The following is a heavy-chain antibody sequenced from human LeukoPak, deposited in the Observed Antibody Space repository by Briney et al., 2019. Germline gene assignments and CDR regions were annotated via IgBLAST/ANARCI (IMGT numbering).Heavy chain of an antibody. J-gene: IGHJ6*03. CDR2: ISGSGGGT. D-gene: IGHD1-1*01. CDR1: GFTFNNCA. CDR3: AKGGTGLRYCYSMDI. V-gene: IGHV3-23*01. Sequence: GGSLRLSSAASGFTFNNCAMTWVRQAPGKGLEWVSAISGSGGGTYYADSVKGRFTISRDNSQNTLYLQMSSLRAEDTGVYYCAKGGTGLRYCYSMDIWGKGTTVTVSS.